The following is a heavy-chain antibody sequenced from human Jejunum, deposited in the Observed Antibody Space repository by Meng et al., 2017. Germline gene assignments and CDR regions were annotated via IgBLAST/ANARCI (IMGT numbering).Heavy chain of an antibody. CDR3: ARATMTRLFDS. D-gene: IGHD4-17*01. CDR2: VSPQSGST. V-gene: IGHV4-4*02. J-gene: IGHJ4*02. CDR1: GGSISSNNW. Sequence: SDTLSLTCAVAGGSISSNNWWSWLRLTPGQGLEWIGEVSPQSGSTNYNPSLKSRVTMSADESRNQFYLHLVSVTAADTAVYYCARATMTRLFDSWGQGTLVTVSS.